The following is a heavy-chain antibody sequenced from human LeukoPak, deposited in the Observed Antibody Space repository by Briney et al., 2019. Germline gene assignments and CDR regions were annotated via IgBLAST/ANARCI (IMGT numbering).Heavy chain of an antibody. Sequence: KPSETLSLTCAVSDYSISSGYYWGWIRQPPGKGLEWIGSIYHSGTTYCNPSLKSRVSISVDTSKNQFSLKLSSVTAADMAIYYCARDNGSGYYYDYWGQGTLVIVSS. CDR1: DYSISSGYY. D-gene: IGHD3-22*01. CDR2: IYHSGTT. CDR3: ARDNGSGYYYDY. J-gene: IGHJ4*02. V-gene: IGHV4-38-2*02.